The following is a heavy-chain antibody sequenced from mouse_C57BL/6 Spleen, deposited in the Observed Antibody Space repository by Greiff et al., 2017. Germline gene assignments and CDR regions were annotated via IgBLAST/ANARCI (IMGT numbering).Heavy chain of an antibody. D-gene: IGHD1-1*01. Sequence: QVQLQQPGAELVRPGTSVKLSCKASGYTFTSYWMHWVKQRPGQGLEWIGVSDPSDSYTNYNQKFKGKAKLTVDTSSSTAYMQLSSLPSEDSAVYYCARDYYGSSYTFAYWGQGTLVTVSA. V-gene: IGHV1-59*01. CDR3: ARDYYGSSYTFAY. CDR2: SDPSDSYT. CDR1: GYTFTSYW. J-gene: IGHJ3*01.